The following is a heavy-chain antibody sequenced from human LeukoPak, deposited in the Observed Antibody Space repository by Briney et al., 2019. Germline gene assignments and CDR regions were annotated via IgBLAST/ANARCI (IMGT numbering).Heavy chain of an antibody. V-gene: IGHV1-18*01. J-gene: IGHJ4*02. Sequence: ASVKVSCKASGYTFTSYGISWVRQAPGQGLEWMGWISAYNGNTSYAQKLEGRVTMTTDTSTSTAYMELRSLRSDDTAVYYCARDGGVRGVIITHYWGQGTLVTVSS. CDR1: GYTFTSYG. D-gene: IGHD3-10*01. CDR2: ISAYNGNT. CDR3: ARDGGVRGVIITHY.